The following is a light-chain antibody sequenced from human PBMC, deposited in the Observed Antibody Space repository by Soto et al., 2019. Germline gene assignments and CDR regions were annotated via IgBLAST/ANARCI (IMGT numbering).Light chain of an antibody. Sequence: DIQMTQSPSSLSASVGDRVTITCRASQSISSYLNWYQQKPGNAPKILIYAAASVQSGVASRFSGSGSGTDFTLTISRLQPEYFATYYCQQSYTTPLTFGPGTKVDIK. CDR1: QSISSY. J-gene: IGKJ3*01. CDR3: QQSYTTPLT. V-gene: IGKV1-39*01. CDR2: AAA.